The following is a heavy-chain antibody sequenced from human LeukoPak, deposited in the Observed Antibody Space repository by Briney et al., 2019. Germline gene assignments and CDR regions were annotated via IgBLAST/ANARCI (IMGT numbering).Heavy chain of an antibody. D-gene: IGHD3-22*01. J-gene: IGHJ4*02. CDR3: ARDGGLYYYDSSGYYSRGRYYFDY. Sequence: GGSLRLSCAVSGFTCSDFEMNWVRQAPGKGLEWVSYIDISGTIKIYADSVKGRFTIARDNARNSLYLQMNSLRAEDTAVYYCARDGGLYYYDSSGYYSRGRYYFDYWGQGTLVTVSS. CDR2: IDISGTIK. V-gene: IGHV3-48*03. CDR1: GFTCSDFE.